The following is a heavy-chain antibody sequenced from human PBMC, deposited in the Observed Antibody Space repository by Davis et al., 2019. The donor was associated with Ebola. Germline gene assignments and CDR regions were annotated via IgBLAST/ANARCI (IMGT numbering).Heavy chain of an antibody. Sequence: SETLSLTCAVSGGSISSSNWWSWVRQPPGKGLEWIGEIYYSGSTYYNPSLKSRVTISVDTSKNQFSLKLSSVTAADTAVYYCARGTGYDILTSSFDYWGQGTLVTVSS. V-gene: IGHV4-4*02. D-gene: IGHD3-9*01. CDR2: IYYSGST. CDR1: GGSISSSNW. J-gene: IGHJ4*02. CDR3: ARGTGYDILTSSFDY.